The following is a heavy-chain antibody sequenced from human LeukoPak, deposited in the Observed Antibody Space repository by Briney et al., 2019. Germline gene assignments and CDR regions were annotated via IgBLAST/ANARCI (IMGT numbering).Heavy chain of an antibody. CDR1: GGSISSSSYY. D-gene: IGHD5-18*01. V-gene: IGHV4-39*07. CDR3: ARVDTAMATTFDY. J-gene: IGHJ4*02. Sequence: SETLSLTCTVSGGSISSSSYYWGWIRQPPGKGLEWIGSIYYSGSTYYNPSLKSRLTISVDTSKNQFSLKLSSVTAADTAVYYCARVDTAMATTFDYWGQGTLVTVSS. CDR2: IYYSGST.